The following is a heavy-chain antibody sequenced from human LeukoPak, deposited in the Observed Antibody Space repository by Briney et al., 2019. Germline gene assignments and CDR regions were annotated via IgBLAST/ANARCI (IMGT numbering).Heavy chain of an antibody. Sequence: GESLKISCRASGYTFSYYWIGWVRQMPGKGLEWMGIIYPSDSATKYSPSFQGQVTISADKSISTAYLQWSSLKASDTAMYYCARHSRGDYYYMDVWGKGTTVTVSS. J-gene: IGHJ6*03. CDR3: ARHSRGDYYYMDV. CDR2: IYPSDSAT. CDR1: GYTFSYYW. V-gene: IGHV5-51*01.